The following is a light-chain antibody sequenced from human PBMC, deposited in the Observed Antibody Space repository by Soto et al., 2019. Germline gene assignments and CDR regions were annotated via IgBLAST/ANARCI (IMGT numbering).Light chain of an antibody. CDR3: QRSNSTLHT. CDR1: QSISSY. Sequence: DIQMTQSPSSLSASVGDRVTITCRASQSISSYLNWYQQKPGKAPKLLIYAASSLKSGFPSRFSGSGSGTVFTLSISSLQPEYFATYYCQRSNSTLHTFGHGTKVDIK. J-gene: IGKJ3*01. CDR2: AAS. V-gene: IGKV1-39*01.